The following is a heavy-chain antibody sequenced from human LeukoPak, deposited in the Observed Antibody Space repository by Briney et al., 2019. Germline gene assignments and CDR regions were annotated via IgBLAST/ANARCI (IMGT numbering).Heavy chain of an antibody. CDR3: ARLGCSGGSCFSYYYYMDV. J-gene: IGHJ6*03. CDR2: IYVGGSST. V-gene: IGHV5-51*01. Sequence: GASLNISWKGSEYRFTTYWCGGVRQMPGKGLGWLGIIYVGGSSTRSRTSCRGQVTISADKSIRTAYLQWSSLKASDTAMYYCARLGCSGGSCFSYYYYMDVWGKRTTVTASS. CDR1: EYRFTTYW. D-gene: IGHD2-15*01.